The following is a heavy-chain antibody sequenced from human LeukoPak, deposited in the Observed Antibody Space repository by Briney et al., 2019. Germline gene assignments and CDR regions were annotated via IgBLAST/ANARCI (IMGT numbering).Heavy chain of an antibody. CDR2: IHSGGST. Sequence: PPETLSLTCTVSGASIISYYWSWIRQPAGKGLEWIGRIHSGGSTTYNPSLKSRVTMSVDTSKNQFSLKLSSVNAADTAVYYCARDPSSWFDPWGQGTLVIVSS. V-gene: IGHV4-4*07. CDR1: GASIISYY. J-gene: IGHJ5*02. CDR3: ARDPSSWFDP.